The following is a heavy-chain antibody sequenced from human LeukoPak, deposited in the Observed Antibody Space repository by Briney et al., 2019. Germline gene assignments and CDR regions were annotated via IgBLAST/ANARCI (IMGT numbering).Heavy chain of an antibody. J-gene: IGHJ5*02. CDR3: ATYYGSGKTNWFDP. V-gene: IGHV1-24*01. CDR2: FDPEYGET. CDR1: GYTLTELS. Sequence: ASVKVSCKVSGYTLTELSMHWVRQAPGKGLEWMGGFDPEYGETIYAQKFQGRVTMTEDTSTDTAYMELSSLRSEDTAVYYCATYYGSGKTNWFDPWGQGTLVTVSS. D-gene: IGHD3-10*01.